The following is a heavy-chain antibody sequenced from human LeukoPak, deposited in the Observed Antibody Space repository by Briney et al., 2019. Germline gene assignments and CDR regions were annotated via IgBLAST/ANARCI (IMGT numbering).Heavy chain of an antibody. CDR1: GGSFSGYY. CDR2: INHSGST. CDR3: ARSGGTSARVNAFDI. D-gene: IGHD2-15*01. V-gene: IGHV4-34*01. Sequence: SETLSLTCAVYGGSFSGYYWSWIRQPPGKGLEWIGEINHSGSTNYNPSLKSQVTISVDTSKNQFSLKLSSVTAADTAVYYCARSGGTSARVNAFDIWGQGTMVTVSS. J-gene: IGHJ3*02.